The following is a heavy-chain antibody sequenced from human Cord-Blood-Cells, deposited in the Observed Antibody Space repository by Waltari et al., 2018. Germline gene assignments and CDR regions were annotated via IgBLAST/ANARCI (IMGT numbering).Heavy chain of an antibody. CDR1: GFTFTSSA. V-gene: IGHV1-58*01. Sequence: QMQLVQSGPEVKKPGTSVKVSCKASGFTFTSSAVQWLRQARGLRLEWIGWIVVGSGNTNYAQKFQERVTITRDMSTSTAYMELSSLRSEDTAVYYCAAPEPAAAGTTPSDWYFDLWGRGTLVTVSS. CDR3: AAPEPAAAGTTPSDWYFDL. D-gene: IGHD6-13*01. J-gene: IGHJ2*01. CDR2: IVVGSGNT.